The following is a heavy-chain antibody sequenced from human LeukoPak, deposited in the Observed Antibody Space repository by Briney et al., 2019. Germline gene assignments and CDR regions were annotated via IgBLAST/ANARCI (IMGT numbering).Heavy chain of an antibody. CDR1: GGSISSSSYY. CDR3: ARQVSFGVLRYFDWLPRPAAFDI. D-gene: IGHD3-9*01. V-gene: IGHV4-39*01. CDR2: IYYSGST. J-gene: IGHJ3*02. Sequence: SETLSLTCTVSGGSISSSSYYWGWIRQPPGKGLEWIGSIYYSGSTYYNPSLKSRVTISVDTSKNQLSLKLSSVTAADTAVYYCARQVSFGVLRYFDWLPRPAAFDIWGQGTMVTVSS.